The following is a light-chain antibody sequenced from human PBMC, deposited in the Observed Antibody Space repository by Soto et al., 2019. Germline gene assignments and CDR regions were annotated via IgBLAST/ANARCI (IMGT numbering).Light chain of an antibody. J-gene: IGKJ3*01. CDR1: QSISNSY. Sequence: EIVLTQSPGTLSLSPGERATLSCRASQSISNSYLAWYQQKPGQAPRLLIYVASIRATGIPDRFSGSGSGTAFTLTISRLEPEDFAVYYCQQYYNSPFTFGPGTKVDIK. CDR2: VAS. V-gene: IGKV3-20*01. CDR3: QQYYNSPFT.